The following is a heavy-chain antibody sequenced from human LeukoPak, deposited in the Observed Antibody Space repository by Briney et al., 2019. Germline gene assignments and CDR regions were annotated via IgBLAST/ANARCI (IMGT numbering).Heavy chain of an antibody. CDR2: INHSGST. CDR3: ARGQITMVRGVISPYFDY. J-gene: IGHJ4*02. Sequence: KPSETLSLTCAVYGGSFSGYYWSWIRQPPGKGLEWIGEINHSGSTNYNPSLKSRVTISVDTSKNQFSLKLSSVTAADTAVYYCARGQITMVRGVISPYFDYWGQGTLVIVSS. CDR1: GGSFSGYY. V-gene: IGHV4-34*01. D-gene: IGHD3-10*01.